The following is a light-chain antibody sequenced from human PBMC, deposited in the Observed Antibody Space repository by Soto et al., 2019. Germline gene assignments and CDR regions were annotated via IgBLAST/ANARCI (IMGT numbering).Light chain of an antibody. CDR2: SDN. J-gene: IGLJ3*02. CDR1: NSNIGSYT. V-gene: IGLV1-44*01. Sequence: QSVLNQPPSASGTPGQRVTISCSGRNSNIGSYTVNWYLQLPGTAPKLLIYSDNQRPSGVPDRFSGSKSGTSASLAISGLQSEDEADYYCATWDDSLNAWVFGGGTKVTVL. CDR3: ATWDDSLNAWV.